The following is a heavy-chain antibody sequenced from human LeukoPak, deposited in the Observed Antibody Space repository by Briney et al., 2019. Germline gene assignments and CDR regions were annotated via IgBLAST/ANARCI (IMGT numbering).Heavy chain of an antibody. CDR2: ISYDGSNK. CDR1: GFTFSSYG. CDR3: ARDPYGSGSYSEFDY. Sequence: GRSLRLSCAASGFTFSSYGMHWVRQAPGKGLEWVAVISYDGSNKYYADSVKGRFTISRDNSKNTLYLQMNSLRAEDTAVYYCARDPYGSGSYSEFDYWGQGTLVTVSS. V-gene: IGHV3-30*03. J-gene: IGHJ4*02. D-gene: IGHD3-10*01.